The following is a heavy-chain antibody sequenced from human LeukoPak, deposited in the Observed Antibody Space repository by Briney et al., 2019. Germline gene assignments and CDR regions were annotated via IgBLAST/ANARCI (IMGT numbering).Heavy chain of an antibody. CDR1: GFTFSSYA. J-gene: IGHJ4*02. CDR2: ISGSGGST. CDR3: ARGGDMVGATKVPFDY. D-gene: IGHD1-26*01. Sequence: PGGSLRLSCAASGFTFSSYAMSWVRQAPGKGLEWVSAISGSGGSTYYADSVKGRFTISRDNSKNTLYLQMNSLRAEDTAVYYCARGGDMVGATKVPFDYWGQGTLVTVSS. V-gene: IGHV3-23*01.